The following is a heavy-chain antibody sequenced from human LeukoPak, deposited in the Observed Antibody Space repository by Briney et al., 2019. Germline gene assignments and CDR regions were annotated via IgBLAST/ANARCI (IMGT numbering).Heavy chain of an antibody. Sequence: GGSLRLSCAASGFTFSNYWMHWVRQVPGRGLVWVSRIYSDGSVTSYADSVKGRFTISRDNAKNTLYLQMNSLRAEDTALYYCATGDGDFGDPFDYWGQGALVTVSS. V-gene: IGHV3-74*01. D-gene: IGHD4-17*01. J-gene: IGHJ4*02. CDR2: IYSDGSVT. CDR3: ATGDGDFGDPFDY. CDR1: GFTFSNYW.